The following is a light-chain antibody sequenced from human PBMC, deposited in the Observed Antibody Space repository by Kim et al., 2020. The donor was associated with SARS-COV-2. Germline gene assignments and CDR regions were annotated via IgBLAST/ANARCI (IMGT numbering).Light chain of an antibody. V-gene: IGLV1-44*01. J-gene: IGLJ3*02. CDR1: SSNIGSNN. CDR3: AVWDDSLKQGV. CDR2: SNN. Sequence: QSVLTQPPSASGTPGQRVTISCSGSSSNIGSNNVVWYQQFPGAAPNVLIHSNNQRPSGIPDRFSGSRSGTSASLAISGLQSGDEADYYCAVWDDSLKQGVFGGGTQLIVL.